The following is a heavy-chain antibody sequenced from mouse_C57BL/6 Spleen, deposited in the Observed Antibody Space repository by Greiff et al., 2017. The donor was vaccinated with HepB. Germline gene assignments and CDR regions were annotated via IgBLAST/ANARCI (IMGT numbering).Heavy chain of an antibody. D-gene: IGHD2-4*01. CDR1: GYTFTSYW. CDR2: IHPNSGST. CDR3: AREDYERGFAY. Sequence: QVQLKQPGAELVKPGASVKLSCKASGYTFTSYWMHWVKQRPGQGLEWIGMIHPNSGSTNYNEKFKSKATLTVDKSSSTAYMQLSSLTSEDSAVYYCAREDYERGFAYWGQGTLVTVSA. J-gene: IGHJ3*01. V-gene: IGHV1-64*01.